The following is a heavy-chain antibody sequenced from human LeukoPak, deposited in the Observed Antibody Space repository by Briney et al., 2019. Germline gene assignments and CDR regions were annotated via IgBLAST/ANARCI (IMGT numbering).Heavy chain of an antibody. V-gene: IGHV3-15*01. CDR2: IKSKTDGGTT. Sequence: GGSLRLSCAASGFTFSNAWMSWVRQAPGKGLEWVGRIKSKTDGGTTDYAAPVKGRFTISRDDSKNTLYLQMNSLKTEDTAVYYCTTATLYFDWLLAFDYWGQGTLVTVSS. J-gene: IGHJ4*02. CDR3: TTATLYFDWLLAFDY. D-gene: IGHD3-9*01. CDR1: GFTFSNAW.